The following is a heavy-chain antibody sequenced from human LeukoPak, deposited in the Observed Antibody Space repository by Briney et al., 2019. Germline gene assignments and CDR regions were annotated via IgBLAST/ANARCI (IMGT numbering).Heavy chain of an antibody. CDR2: INHSGST. Sequence: SETLSLTCAVYGGSFSGYYWSWIRQPPGKGLEWIGEINHSGSTNYNPSLKSRVTISVDTSKNQFSLKLSSVTAADTAVYYCARGSRITIFGVVIAGWFDPWGQGTLVTVSS. J-gene: IGHJ5*02. D-gene: IGHD3-3*01. V-gene: IGHV4-34*01. CDR1: GGSFSGYY. CDR3: ARGSRITIFGVVIAGWFDP.